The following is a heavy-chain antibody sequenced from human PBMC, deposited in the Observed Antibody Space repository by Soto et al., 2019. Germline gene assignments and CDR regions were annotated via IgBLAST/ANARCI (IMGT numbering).Heavy chain of an antibody. CDR2: ISAYNGNT. J-gene: IGHJ6*02. V-gene: IGHV1-18*01. CDR1: GYTFTSYG. Sequence: ASVKVSCKASGYTFTSYGISWVRQAPGQGLEWMGWISAYNGNTNYAQKLQGRVTMTTDTSTSTAYMELRSLRSDDTAVYYCARDEYDFWSGRQIYGMDVWGQGTTVTVSS. D-gene: IGHD3-3*01. CDR3: ARDEYDFWSGRQIYGMDV.